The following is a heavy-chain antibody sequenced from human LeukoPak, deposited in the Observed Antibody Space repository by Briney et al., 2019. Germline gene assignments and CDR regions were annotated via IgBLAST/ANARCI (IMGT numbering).Heavy chain of an antibody. CDR2: MNPNSGNT. CDR3: ARVLIEGPYMDV. V-gene: IGHV1-8*03. CDR1: GYTFTSYD. Sequence: ASVNVSCKASGYTFTSYDINWVRQATGQGLEWMGWMNPNSGNTGYAQKFQGRVTITRNTSISTAYMELSSLRSEDTAVYYCARVLIEGPYMDVWGKGTTVTVSS. J-gene: IGHJ6*03. D-gene: IGHD3-22*01.